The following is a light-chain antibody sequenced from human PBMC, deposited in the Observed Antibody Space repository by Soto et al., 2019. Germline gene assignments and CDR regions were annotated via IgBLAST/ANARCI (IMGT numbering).Light chain of an antibody. Sequence: QSVLTQPPSVSAAPGQKVTISCSGSSSNIGNNYVSWYQQLPGTAPKLLIYDNNKRPSGIPDXFXGSKSGTSATLGITGLXXXDEADYXXGTWDSSLSAGWVFGGGTKLTVL. J-gene: IGLJ2*01. CDR3: GTWDSSLSAGWV. CDR2: DNN. V-gene: IGLV1-51*01. CDR1: SSNIGNNY.